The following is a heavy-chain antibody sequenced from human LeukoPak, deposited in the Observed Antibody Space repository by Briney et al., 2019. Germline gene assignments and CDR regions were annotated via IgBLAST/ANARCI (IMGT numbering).Heavy chain of an antibody. V-gene: IGHV3-73*01. D-gene: IGHD3-3*01. CDR3: TTYEPAGFDY. J-gene: IGHJ4*02. Sequence: GGSLRLSCAASGFTFSGSAMHWVRQASGKGLEWVGRIRSKANSYATAYAASVKGRFTISRDDSKNTAYLQMNSLKTEDTAVYYCTTYEPAGFDYWGQGTLVTVSS. CDR1: GFTFSGSA. CDR2: IRSKANSYAT.